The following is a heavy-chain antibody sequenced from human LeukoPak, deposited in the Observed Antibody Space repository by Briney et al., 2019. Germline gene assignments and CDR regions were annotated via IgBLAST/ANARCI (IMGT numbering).Heavy chain of an antibody. Sequence: QPGRSLRLSCAASGFTFDDYAMHWVRQAPGKGLEWVSGISWNSGSIGYADSVKGRFTISRDNAKNSLYLQMNSLRAEDTALYYCAKDFYKYDSSGHDAFDIWGQGTMVTVSS. CDR3: AKDFYKYDSSGHDAFDI. J-gene: IGHJ3*02. V-gene: IGHV3-9*01. D-gene: IGHD3-22*01. CDR1: GFTFDDYA. CDR2: ISWNSGSI.